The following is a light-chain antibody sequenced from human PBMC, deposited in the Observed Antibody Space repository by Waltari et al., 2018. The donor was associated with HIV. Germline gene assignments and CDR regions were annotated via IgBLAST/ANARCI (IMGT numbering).Light chain of an antibody. CDR2: DAS. CDR1: ENIRNN. Sequence: EVVMTQSPGTLSVSPGERATLSCRSSENIRNNLAWYQQKPGQAPRLLFYDASARATGVPARFSGSGSGTEFTLTISGLQSEDFAIYYCRQYSRWPPTWTFGQGTKVDVK. CDR3: RQYSRWPPTWT. J-gene: IGKJ1*01. V-gene: IGKV3-15*01.